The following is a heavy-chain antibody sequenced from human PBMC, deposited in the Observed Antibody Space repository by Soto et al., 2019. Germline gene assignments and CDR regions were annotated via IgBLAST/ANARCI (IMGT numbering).Heavy chain of an antibody. CDR2: INAGNGNT. CDR1: GYTFTSYA. Sequence: GASVKVSCKASGYTFTSYAMHWVRQAPGQRLEWMGWINAGNGNTKYSQKFQGRVTITRDTSASTAYMELSSLGSEDTAVYYCARATYDFWSGYFDYWGQGTLVTVSS. J-gene: IGHJ4*02. D-gene: IGHD3-3*01. V-gene: IGHV1-3*01. CDR3: ARATYDFWSGYFDY.